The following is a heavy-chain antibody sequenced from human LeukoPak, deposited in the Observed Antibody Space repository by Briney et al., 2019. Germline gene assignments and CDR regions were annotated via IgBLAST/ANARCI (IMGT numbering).Heavy chain of an antibody. CDR1: GFSFSSYW. CDR3: ARLSAYYYGSYFYYYMDV. CDR2: IRQDESER. Sequence: AGGSLRLSCEGSGFSFSSYWMTWVRQLPGKGPEWVANIRQDESERYFADSVKGRFIISRDNAKKSVYLHMSSLRAEDTALYYCARLSAYYYGSYFYYYMDVWGKGTTVTVSS. J-gene: IGHJ6*03. D-gene: IGHD3-10*01. V-gene: IGHV3-7*01.